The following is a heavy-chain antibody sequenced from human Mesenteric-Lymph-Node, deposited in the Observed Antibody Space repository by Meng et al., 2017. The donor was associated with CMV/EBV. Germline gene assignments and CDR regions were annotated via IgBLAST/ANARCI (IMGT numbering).Heavy chain of an antibody. CDR3: GKGSRSTSWYYFDY. CDR2: INSDGTST. V-gene: IGHV3-74*01. J-gene: IGHJ4*02. Sequence: GESLKISCAASGFTFITYWMHWVRQAPGKGLVWVSRINSDGTSTSYADSVRGRFTISRDNAKNTLYLQMNSLRTEDTAIYYCGKGSRSTSWYYFDYWGQGTLVTVSS. CDR1: GFTFITYW. D-gene: IGHD6-13*01.